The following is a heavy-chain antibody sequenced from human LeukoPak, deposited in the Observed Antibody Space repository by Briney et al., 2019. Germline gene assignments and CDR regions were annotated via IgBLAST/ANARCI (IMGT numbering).Heavy chain of an antibody. CDR2: IYPGDSDT. J-gene: IGHJ4*02. CDR1: GCSFTSYW. Sequence: GESLKISCKGSGCSFTSYWIGWVRQMPGKGLERMGIIYPGDSDTRYSPSFQGQVTISADKSISTAYLQWSSLKASDTAMYYCARRPKRGYSYGCLDYWGQGTLVTVSS. V-gene: IGHV5-51*01. CDR3: ARRPKRGYSYGCLDY. D-gene: IGHD5-18*01.